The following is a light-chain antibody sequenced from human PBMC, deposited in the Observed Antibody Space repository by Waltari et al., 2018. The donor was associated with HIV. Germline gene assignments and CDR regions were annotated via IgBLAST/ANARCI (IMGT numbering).Light chain of an antibody. CDR1: RSDVGAYNY. CDR2: EVN. J-gene: IGLJ2*01. Sequence: QSALTQPPSASGSRGQSVTISCTGTRSDVGAYNYVSWYQKYPGMAPKLIIYEVNKRPSGVPDRFSGSKSGNTASLTVSGLQAEDEADFYCSSYAGSAVVFGGGTKLTVL. CDR3: SSYAGSAVV. V-gene: IGLV2-8*01.